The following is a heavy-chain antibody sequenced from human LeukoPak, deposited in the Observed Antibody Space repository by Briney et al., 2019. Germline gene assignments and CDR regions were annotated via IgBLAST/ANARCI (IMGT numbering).Heavy chain of an antibody. Sequence: GGSLRLSCAASGFTFTTYAMTWIRQAPGKGLEWVSTISDSGGQTYYTDSLKGLFTISRDNSKNTLYLQMNSLRAEDTAVYYCAKYNSGSGKALDYWGQGTLVTVSS. CDR3: AKYNSGSGKALDY. V-gene: IGHV3-23*01. J-gene: IGHJ4*02. D-gene: IGHD3-10*01. CDR1: GFTFTTYA. CDR2: ISDSGGQT.